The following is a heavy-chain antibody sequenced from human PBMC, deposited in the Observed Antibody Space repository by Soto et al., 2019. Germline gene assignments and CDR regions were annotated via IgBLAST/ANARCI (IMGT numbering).Heavy chain of an antibody. Sequence: QVQLVQSGAEVKKPGASVKVSCRPSGYTFTAYYIHWVRQAPGQGLEWMGWVDPNSGGTRDAQNYQRRVTITRDTSTSTVNMELNCLRSDDTARYYCARDNYGPLDYWGQGTLVTVSS. CDR2: VDPNSGGT. CDR1: GYTFTAYY. CDR3: ARDNYGPLDY. V-gene: IGHV1-2*02. D-gene: IGHD3-10*01. J-gene: IGHJ4*02.